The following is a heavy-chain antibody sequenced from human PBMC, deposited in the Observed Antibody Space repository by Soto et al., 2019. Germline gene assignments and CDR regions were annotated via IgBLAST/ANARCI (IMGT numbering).Heavy chain of an antibody. V-gene: IGHV1-18*01. J-gene: IGHJ6*02. CDR3: AMVDNYVTPTPQDV. Sequence: QVQLVQSGDEVRKPGSSVKVSCKASGYIFVNYGIAWVRQAPGQGLEWMGWISPYSGNTNYASKVQGRLTMTTDTSTSTAYMDLGILTSDDTAVDYCAMVDNYVTPTPQDVWGQVTTVTVSS. CDR1: GYIFVNYG. D-gene: IGHD3-16*01. CDR2: ISPYSGNT.